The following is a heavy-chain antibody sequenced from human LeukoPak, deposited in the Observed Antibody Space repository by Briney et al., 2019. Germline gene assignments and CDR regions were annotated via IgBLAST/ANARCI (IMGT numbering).Heavy chain of an antibody. Sequence: SETLSLTCTVSGGSISSYYWSWIRQPAGKGLEWIGRIYTSGSTNYNPSLKSRVTMSVGTSKNQFSLKLSSVTAADTAVYYCARDLLAVPYGYWFDPWGQGTLVTVSS. CDR3: ARDLLAVPYGYWFDP. CDR2: IYTSGST. V-gene: IGHV4-4*07. D-gene: IGHD6-19*01. J-gene: IGHJ5*02. CDR1: GGSISSYY.